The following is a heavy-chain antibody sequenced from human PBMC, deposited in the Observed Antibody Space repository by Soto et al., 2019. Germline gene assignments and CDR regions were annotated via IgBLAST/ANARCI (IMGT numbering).Heavy chain of an antibody. J-gene: IGHJ5*02. CDR3: ARDTVEHGVVIMGGWFVP. V-gene: IGHV1-69*06. CDR1: GGTFSSYA. CDR2: IIPIFDTA. Sequence: GASVKVSCKASGGTFSSYAISWVRQAPGQGLEWMGGIIPIFDTAKYAQKFQGRVTITAAKSTSTAYMELSSLRSEDTAVYYCARDTVEHGVVIMGGWFVPWGQGTLVTVSS. D-gene: IGHD3-3*01.